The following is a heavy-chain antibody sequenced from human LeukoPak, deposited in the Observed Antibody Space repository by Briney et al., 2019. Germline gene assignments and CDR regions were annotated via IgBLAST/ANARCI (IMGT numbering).Heavy chain of an antibody. J-gene: IGHJ4*02. CDR3: AKAPDCRTSWCLSRGDYHLDS. D-gene: IGHD2-21*02. V-gene: IGHV3-13*01. CDR2: IGVSGDT. CDR1: GFTFSNYD. Sequence: GGSLRLSCAASGFTFSNYDMVWIRQVTGKGLEWVSGIGVSGDTYYSDSVKGRFTVSREGARNSLYLQMNSLRAGDTAIYYCAKAPDCRTSWCLSRGDYHLDSWGQGTLVTVSS.